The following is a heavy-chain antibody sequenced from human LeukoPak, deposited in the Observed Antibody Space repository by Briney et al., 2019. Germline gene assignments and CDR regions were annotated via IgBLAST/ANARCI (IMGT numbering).Heavy chain of an antibody. Sequence: GASVKVSCKASGYIFTGYYMHWVRQAPGQGLEWMGWINPNSGGTTYAQKFQGRVTMTRDTSISTAYMELSSLRSEDTAVYYCARGGEVDWFDPWGQGTLVTVSS. CDR3: ARGGEVDWFDP. CDR1: GYIFTGYY. CDR2: INPNSGGT. J-gene: IGHJ5*02. V-gene: IGHV1-2*02.